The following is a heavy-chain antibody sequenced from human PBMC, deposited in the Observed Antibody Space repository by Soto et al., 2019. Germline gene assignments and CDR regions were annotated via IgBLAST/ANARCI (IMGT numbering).Heavy chain of an antibody. CDR1: GGSISSYY. J-gene: IGHJ4*02. CDR3: ARGYSSGWYYFDY. Sequence: QVQLQESGPGLVKPSETLSLTCTVSGGSISSYYWSWIRQPPGKGLEWIGYIYYSGSTNYNPSLKSRVTISXDXXKTHFSLKLSSVTAADTAVYYCARGYSSGWYYFDYWGQGTLVTVSS. V-gene: IGHV4-59*01. CDR2: IYYSGST. D-gene: IGHD6-19*01.